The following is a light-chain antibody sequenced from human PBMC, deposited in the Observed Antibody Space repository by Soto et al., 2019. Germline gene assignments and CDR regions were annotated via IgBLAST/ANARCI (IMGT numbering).Light chain of an antibody. CDR2: DAS. CDR1: QDITNY. J-gene: IGKJ4*01. V-gene: IGKV1-33*01. CDR3: HNRPPFT. Sequence: DIQMTQSPSSLSASVGDRVSITCQASQDITNYLNWCQQKPGKAPNLPIYDASNLETGLPSRFSGSDSGTDVTSATSSMQAVDIAAYDYHNRPPFTFGGGTKLEIE.